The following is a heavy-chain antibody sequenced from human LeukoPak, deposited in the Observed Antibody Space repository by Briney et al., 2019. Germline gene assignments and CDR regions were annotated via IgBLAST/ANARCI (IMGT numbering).Heavy chain of an antibody. Sequence: GESLRLSCAASGFTFSIYAMSWVRQAPGKGLEWVSAITGSGSHTYYADSVKGRFTISRDNAKNSLYLQMNSLRAEDTAVYYCAREGYDILTGYYNAFDYWGQGTLVTVSS. CDR1: GFTFSIYA. V-gene: IGHV3-21*01. CDR3: AREGYDILTGYYNAFDY. CDR2: ITGSGSHT. D-gene: IGHD3-9*01. J-gene: IGHJ4*02.